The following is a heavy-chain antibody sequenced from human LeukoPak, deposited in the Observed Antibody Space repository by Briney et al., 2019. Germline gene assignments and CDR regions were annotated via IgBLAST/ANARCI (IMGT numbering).Heavy chain of an antibody. CDR3: ARAHYGNYAEYFQH. J-gene: IGHJ1*01. CDR1: GGSFSPYS. D-gene: IGHD4-11*01. CDR2: IDHSGYS. Sequence: SETLSLTCAVYGGSFSPYSWNWIRLPPGKGLEWIGEIDHSGYSNNNPSLKSRVTMSVDTSKNQFSLKLTSVTAADTAVYYCARAHYGNYAEYFQHWGQGTLVTVSS. V-gene: IGHV4-34*01.